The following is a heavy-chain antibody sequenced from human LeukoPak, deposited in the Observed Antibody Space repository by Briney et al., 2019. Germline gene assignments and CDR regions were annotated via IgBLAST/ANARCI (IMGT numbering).Heavy chain of an antibody. CDR3: ASHRGYSYGPYDY. V-gene: IGHV4-39*01. CDR2: IYYSGST. D-gene: IGHD5-18*01. J-gene: IGHJ4*02. Sequence: PSETLSLTCTVSGGSISSSSYYWGWIRQPPGKGLEWIGSIYYSGSTYYNPSLKSRVTISVDTSKNQFSLKLSSVTAADTAVYYCASHRGYSYGPYDYWGQGTLVTVSS. CDR1: GGSISSSSYY.